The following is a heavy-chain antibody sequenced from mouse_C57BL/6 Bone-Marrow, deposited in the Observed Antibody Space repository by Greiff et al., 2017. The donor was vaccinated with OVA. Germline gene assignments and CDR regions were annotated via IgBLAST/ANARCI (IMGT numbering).Heavy chain of an antibody. CDR1: GYTFTDYN. J-gene: IGHJ3*01. CDR3: ARSRLRRGAWFAY. D-gene: IGHD2-4*01. CDR2: INPNNGGT. Sequence: EVKLQESGPELVKPGASVKMSCKASGYTFTDYNMHWVKQSHGKSLEWIGYINPNNGGTSYNQKFKGKATLTVNKSSSTAYMELRSLTSEDSAVYYCARSRLRRGAWFAYWGQGTLVTVSA. V-gene: IGHV1-22*01.